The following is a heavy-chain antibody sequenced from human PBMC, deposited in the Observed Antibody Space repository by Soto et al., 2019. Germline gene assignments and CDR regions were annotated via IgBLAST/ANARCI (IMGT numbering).Heavy chain of an antibody. CDR3: ARGKGYSYGRGYWYFDL. CDR1: GGSFSGYY. V-gene: IGHV4-34*01. Sequence: QVQLQQWGAGLLKPSETLSLTCAVYGGSFSGYYWSWIRQPPGKGLEWIGEINHSGSTNYNPSLKSRVTISVDTSKNQFSLKLSSVTAADTAVYYCARGKGYSYGRGYWYFDLWGRGTLVTVSS. D-gene: IGHD5-18*01. CDR2: INHSGST. J-gene: IGHJ2*01.